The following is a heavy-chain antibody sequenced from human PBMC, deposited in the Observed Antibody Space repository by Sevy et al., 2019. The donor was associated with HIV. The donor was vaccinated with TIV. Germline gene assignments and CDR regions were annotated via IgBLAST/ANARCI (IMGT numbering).Heavy chain of an antibody. CDR3: ARDDCSSLSCHGSLLY. V-gene: IGHV1-18*01. CDR1: GYTFTSYG. Sequence: ASVKVSCKASGYTFTSYGISWVRQAPGQGLEWLGWISTLNVNTNNAQKFQGRVTMTTDTSTRTASMELRSLRSDDTAVYYCARDDCSSLSCHGSLLYWGQGTLVTVSS. CDR2: ISTLNVNT. D-gene: IGHD2-2*01. J-gene: IGHJ4*02.